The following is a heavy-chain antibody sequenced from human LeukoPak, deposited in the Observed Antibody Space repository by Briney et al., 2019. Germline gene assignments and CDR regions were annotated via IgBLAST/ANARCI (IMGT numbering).Heavy chain of an antibody. Sequence: SETLSLTCTVSGGSISSSSYYWGWIRQPPGKGLEWIGSIYYSGSTYYNPSLKSRVTISVDTSKNQVSLKLSSVTAADTAVYYCAGYSSSWYDYWGQGTLVAVSS. CDR3: AGYSSSWYDY. CDR1: GGSISSSSYY. D-gene: IGHD6-13*01. J-gene: IGHJ4*02. CDR2: IYYSGST. V-gene: IGHV4-39*01.